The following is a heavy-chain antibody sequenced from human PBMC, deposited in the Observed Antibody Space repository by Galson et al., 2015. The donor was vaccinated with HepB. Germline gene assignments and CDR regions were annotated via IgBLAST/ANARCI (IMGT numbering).Heavy chain of an antibody. J-gene: IGHJ3*02. D-gene: IGHD1-26*01. CDR1: GFNFSNYE. Sequence: SLRRSCAASGFNFSNYEMHWVRQSTGKGLQCASAVETNGDTNYPGSVKGRFTISRENAKNSLYLQMCGLPVGDTAVYYCVRGGGTYYLDAFDIWGQGTVVTVSS. V-gene: IGHV3-13*01. CDR2: VETNGDT. CDR3: VRGGGTYYLDAFDI.